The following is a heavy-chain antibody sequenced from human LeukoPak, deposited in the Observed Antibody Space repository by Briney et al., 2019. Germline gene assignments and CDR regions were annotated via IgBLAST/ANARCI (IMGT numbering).Heavy chain of an antibody. CDR1: GGSISSYH. D-gene: IGHD2/OR15-2a*01. Sequence: SETLSLTCTVSGGSISSYHWSWIRQPPGKGLEWIGNIYYSGSTNYNPSLKSRVTISLDTSKDQFSLKLSSVTAADTAVYYCARGDFFDYWGQGTLVTVSS. CDR3: ARGDFFDY. V-gene: IGHV4-59*01. CDR2: IYYSGST. J-gene: IGHJ4*02.